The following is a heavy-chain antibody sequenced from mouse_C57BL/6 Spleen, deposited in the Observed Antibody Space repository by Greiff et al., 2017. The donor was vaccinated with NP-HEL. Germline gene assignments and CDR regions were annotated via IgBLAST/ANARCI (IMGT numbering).Heavy chain of an antibody. Sequence: QVQRVESGPELVKPGASVKISCKASGYAFSSSWMNWVKQRPGKGLEWIGRIYPGDGDTNYNGKFTGKATLTADKSSSTAYRQLRSLTSADSAVYFCARSGLLAVLATTGYFDVWGTGTTVTVSS. CDR2: IYPGDGDT. CDR3: ARSGLLAVLATTGYFDV. D-gene: IGHD1-1*01. J-gene: IGHJ1*03. V-gene: IGHV1-82*01. CDR1: GYAFSSSW.